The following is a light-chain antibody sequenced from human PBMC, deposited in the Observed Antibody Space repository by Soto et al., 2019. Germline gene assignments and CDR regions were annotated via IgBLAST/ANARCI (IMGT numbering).Light chain of an antibody. CDR3: QQYGSSPFLT. CDR1: QRVSSSY. J-gene: IGKJ5*01. V-gene: IGKV3-20*01. Sequence: EIVLPRSPGTLSFSPGERATLSCRASQRVSSSYVAWDQQKLGQAPRILIYGASSRANGISDRFSGSGSWTDFTLTISRLDPEDLAVYYCQQYGSSPFLTFGQATRVDIK. CDR2: GAS.